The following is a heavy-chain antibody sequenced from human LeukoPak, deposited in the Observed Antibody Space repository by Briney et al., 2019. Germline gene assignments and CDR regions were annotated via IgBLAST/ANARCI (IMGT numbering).Heavy chain of an antibody. D-gene: IGHD2-2*02. V-gene: IGHV3-30-3*01. CDR2: TSYDGSNK. CDR3: AREGDCSSASCYTDT. J-gene: IGHJ5*02. Sequence: GGSLRLSCAASGFTFSSYAMNWVRQAPGKGLEWVAVTSYDGSNKYYADSVKGRFTISRDNSKNTLYLQMNSLRAEDTAVYYCAREGDCSSASCYTDTWGQETLVTVSS. CDR1: GFTFSSYA.